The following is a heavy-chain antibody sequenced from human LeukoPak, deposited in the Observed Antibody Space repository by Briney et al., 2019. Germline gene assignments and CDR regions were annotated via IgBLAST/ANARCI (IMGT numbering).Heavy chain of an antibody. CDR1: GGSISSSSYY. CDR2: IYYSGST. J-gene: IGHJ4*02. V-gene: IGHV4-39*01. Sequence: SETLSLTCTLSGGSISSSSYYWGWIRQPPGKGLEWIGSIYYSGSTYYNPSLKSRVTISVDTSKNQFSLKLSSVTAADTAVYYCARRDPYGGKQGPVDYWGRGTLVTVSS. D-gene: IGHD4-23*01. CDR3: ARRDPYGGKQGPVDY.